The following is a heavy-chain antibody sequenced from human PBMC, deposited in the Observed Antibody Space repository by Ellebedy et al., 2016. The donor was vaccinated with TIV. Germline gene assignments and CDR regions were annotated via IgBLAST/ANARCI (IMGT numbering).Heavy chain of an antibody. D-gene: IGHD3-10*01. CDR1: GYTFASYG. CDR2: VSGNDGET. J-gene: IGHJ3*02. Sequence: AASVKVSCKASGYTFASYGVSWVRQARGQGLEWIGWVSGNDGETNYGQKFEGRVTMTTDASTSTAYMDLRSLRSDDTAVYFCARDFHYYASGSWDDTFDIWGQGTVVTVSS. CDR3: ARDFHYYASGSWDDTFDI. V-gene: IGHV1-18*01.